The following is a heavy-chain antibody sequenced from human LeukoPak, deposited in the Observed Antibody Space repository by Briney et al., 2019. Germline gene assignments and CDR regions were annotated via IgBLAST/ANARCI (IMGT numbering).Heavy chain of an antibody. V-gene: IGHV3-74*01. J-gene: IGHJ4*02. CDR1: GFTFSSHW. D-gene: IGHD3-22*01. Sequence: GGPLRLSCAASGFTFSSHWMHWVRQAPGKGLVWVSRINSDGSTTSYADSVKGRFTISRDNAKNTLYLQMNSLRAEDTAVYYCARVMYYYHSSGSIAVYYFDYWGQGTLVTVSS. CDR2: INSDGSTT. CDR3: ARVMYYYHSSGSIAVYYFDY.